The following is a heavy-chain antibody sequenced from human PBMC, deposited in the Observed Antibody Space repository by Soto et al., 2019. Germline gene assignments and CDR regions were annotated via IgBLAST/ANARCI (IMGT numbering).Heavy chain of an antibody. CDR2: ISGSGGST. J-gene: IGHJ4*02. CDR1: GFTFNSYA. Sequence: GGSLRLSCAASGFTFNSYAMSWVRQAPGKGLEWVSAISGSGGSTYYADSVKGRFTISRDNSKNTLYLQMNSLRAEDTAVYYCAKELYYYGSGRPALDYWGQGTLVTVPS. D-gene: IGHD3-10*01. V-gene: IGHV3-23*01. CDR3: AKELYYYGSGRPALDY.